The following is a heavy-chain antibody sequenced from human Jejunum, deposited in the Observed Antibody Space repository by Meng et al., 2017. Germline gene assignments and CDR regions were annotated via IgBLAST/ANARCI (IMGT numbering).Heavy chain of an antibody. CDR1: GFTFGDYA. CDR3: AKLGVETPFDY. D-gene: IGHD1-1*01. CDR2: IGWNGGDI. Sequence: SLKISCAASGFTFGDYAMNWVRQAPGRGLEWVSGIGWNGGDIVYADSVKGRFIISRDNAKSSLYLEMNSLRGEDTAFYYCAKLGVETPFDYWGQGTLVTVSS. J-gene: IGHJ4*02. V-gene: IGHV3-9*01.